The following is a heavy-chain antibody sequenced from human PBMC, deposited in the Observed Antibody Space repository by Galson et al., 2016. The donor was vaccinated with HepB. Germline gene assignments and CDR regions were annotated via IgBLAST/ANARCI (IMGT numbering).Heavy chain of an antibody. Sequence: SLRLSCAASGFTFDDYAMHWVRQAPGKGLEWISGISWNSVTKGYADSVKGRFTISRDNAKNSLYLQMIILRPEDTALYYCVKDSLHGLGRWGDLGYWGQGTLVTVSS. CDR2: ISWNSVTK. V-gene: IGHV3-9*01. D-gene: IGHD3-16*01. CDR3: VKDSLHGLGRWGDLGY. CDR1: GFTFDDYA. J-gene: IGHJ4*02.